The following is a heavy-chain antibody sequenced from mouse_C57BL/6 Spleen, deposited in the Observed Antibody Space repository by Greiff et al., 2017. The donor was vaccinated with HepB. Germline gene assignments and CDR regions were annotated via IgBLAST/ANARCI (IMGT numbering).Heavy chain of an antibody. CDR3: ARSSYDGYCFAY. Sequence: VQLQQSGAELVMPGASVKLSCKASGYTFTSYWMHWVKQRPGQGLEWIGEIDPSDSYTNYNQKFKGKSTLTVDKSSSTAYMQLSSLTSEDSAVYYCARSSYDGYCFAYWGQGTLVTVSA. CDR2: IDPSDSYT. CDR1: GYTFTSYW. V-gene: IGHV1-69*01. J-gene: IGHJ3*01. D-gene: IGHD2-3*01.